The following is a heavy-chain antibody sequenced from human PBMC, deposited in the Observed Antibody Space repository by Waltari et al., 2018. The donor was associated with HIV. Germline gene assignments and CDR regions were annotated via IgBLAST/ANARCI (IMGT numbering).Heavy chain of an antibody. J-gene: IGHJ3*02. CDR1: GGSISSYY. CDR2: TSYSGST. D-gene: IGHD3-22*01. CDR3: AKAPIYYDSSSGAFDI. V-gene: IGHV4-59*01. Sequence: QVQLQESGPGLVKPSETLSLTCTVSGGSISSYYWSWIRQPPGKGLEWIAYTSYSGSTNSNPSLKIRVTISLDTSKNQFSLKLTSLTAADTAVYYCAKAPIYYDSSSGAFDIWGQGTMVTVSS.